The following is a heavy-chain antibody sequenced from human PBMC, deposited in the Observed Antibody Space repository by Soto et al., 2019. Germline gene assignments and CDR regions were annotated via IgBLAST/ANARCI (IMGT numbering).Heavy chain of an antibody. V-gene: IGHV3-21*01. CDR3: ARDIYGGVRVAGIDY. CDR2: ISSSSSYI. CDR1: GFTFSSYS. Sequence: EVQLVESGGGLVKPGGSLRLSCAASGFTFSSYSMNWVRQAPGKGLEWVSSISSSSSYIYYADSVKGRFTISRDNAKNSLYLQMNSLRAEDTAVYYCARDIYGGVRVAGIDYWGQGTLVTVSS. D-gene: IGHD6-19*01. J-gene: IGHJ4*02.